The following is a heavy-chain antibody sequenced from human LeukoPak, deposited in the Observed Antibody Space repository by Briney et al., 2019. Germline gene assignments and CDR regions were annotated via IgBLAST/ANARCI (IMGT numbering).Heavy chain of an antibody. Sequence: GASVKVSCKASGYTFTSYGISWVRQAPGQGLEWMGWINAYNGNTNYAQKLQGRVTMTTDTSTSTAYMELRSLRSDDTAVYYCARDPAPHVVVPAAWFDPWGQGTLVTVSS. V-gene: IGHV1-18*01. J-gene: IGHJ5*02. CDR3: ARDPAPHVVVPAAWFDP. CDR2: INAYNGNT. D-gene: IGHD2-2*01. CDR1: GYTFTSYG.